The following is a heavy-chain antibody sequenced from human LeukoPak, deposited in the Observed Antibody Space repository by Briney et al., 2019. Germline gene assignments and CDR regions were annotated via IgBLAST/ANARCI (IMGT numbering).Heavy chain of an antibody. V-gene: IGHV1-46*01. Sequence: ASVKVSCKASGYTFTTYYIHWVRQAPGQGFEWMGLINPSSGGTTSAQKFRGRVTLTRDSSTSTVYMELSSLTSEDTALYSCARMYLDRGVLGYWGQGTLVTVSS. J-gene: IGHJ4*02. CDR3: ARMYLDRGVLGY. D-gene: IGHD3-10*01. CDR1: GYTFTTYY. CDR2: INPSSGGT.